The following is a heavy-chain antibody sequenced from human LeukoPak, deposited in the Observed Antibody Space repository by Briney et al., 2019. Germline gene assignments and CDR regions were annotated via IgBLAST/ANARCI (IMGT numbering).Heavy chain of an antibody. J-gene: IGHJ3*02. V-gene: IGHV4-39*07. Sequence: SETLSLTCTVSGGSISTSNYYWGWIRQPPGKGLEWIGSIYYSGSTYYNPSLKSRVTISVDTSKNQFSLKLSSVTAADTAVYYCARERAAGLDAFDIWGQGTMVTVSS. CDR2: IYYSGST. CDR1: GGSISTSNYY. CDR3: ARERAAGLDAFDI. D-gene: IGHD2-15*01.